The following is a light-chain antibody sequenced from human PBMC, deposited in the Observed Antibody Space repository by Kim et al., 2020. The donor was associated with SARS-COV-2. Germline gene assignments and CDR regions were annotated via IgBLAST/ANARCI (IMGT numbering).Light chain of an antibody. J-gene: IGLJ2*01. CDR2: DVT. CDR3: SSYTNIDTLV. Sequence: QSALTQPASVSGSPGQSITISCTGTSSDVGGYNYVSWYQQHPGKAPKLMIYDVTKRPSGVSYRFSGSKSGNTASLTISGLQAEDASDYYCSSYTNIDTLVFGGGTRLTVL. CDR1: SSDVGGYNY. V-gene: IGLV2-14*01.